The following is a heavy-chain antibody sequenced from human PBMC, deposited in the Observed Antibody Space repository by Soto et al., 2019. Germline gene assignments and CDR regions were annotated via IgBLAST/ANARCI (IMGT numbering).Heavy chain of an antibody. D-gene: IGHD3-22*01. J-gene: IGHJ4*02. CDR1: GGSISSYY. CDR3: ARALPPPYYYDSSGYYPFDY. V-gene: IGHV4-59*12. Sequence: XETLSHTCTVSGGSISSYYWSWIRQPPGKGLEWIGYIYYSGSTNYNPSLKSRVTISVDTSKNQFSLKLSSVTAADTAVYYCARALPPPYYYDSSGYYPFDYWGQGTLVTVSS. CDR2: IYYSGST.